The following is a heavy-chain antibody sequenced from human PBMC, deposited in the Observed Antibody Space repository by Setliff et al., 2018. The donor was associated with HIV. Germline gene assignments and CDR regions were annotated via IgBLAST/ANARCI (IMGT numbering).Heavy chain of an antibody. V-gene: IGHV4-39*02. CDR2: IYWSGLT. CDR3: ARDGGSSGWYFVLGYSDY. Sequence: SETLSLTCTVSSGSVSRSDYYWGWIRQTPGKGLEWIGSIYWSGLTFYNPSLKSRVTISVDTSKNQFSLKLNSVTAADTAMYYCARDGGSSGWYFVLGYSDYWGPGTLVTVSS. CDR1: SGSVSRSDYY. J-gene: IGHJ4*02. D-gene: IGHD6-19*01.